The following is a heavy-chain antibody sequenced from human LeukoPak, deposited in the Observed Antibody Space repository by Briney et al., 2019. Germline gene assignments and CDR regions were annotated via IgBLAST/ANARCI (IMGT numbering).Heavy chain of an antibody. CDR2: IYYSGST. D-gene: IGHD3-10*01. CDR1: GGSISSGDYY. CDR3: ARAMGYYGPSNNWFDP. V-gene: IGHV4-30-4*01. J-gene: IGHJ5*02. Sequence: PSQTLSLTCTVSGGSISSGDYYWSWIRQPPGKGLEWIGYIYYSGSTYYNPSLKSRVTISVDTSKNQFSLKLSSVTAADTAVYYCARAMGYYGPSNNWFDPWGQGTLATVSS.